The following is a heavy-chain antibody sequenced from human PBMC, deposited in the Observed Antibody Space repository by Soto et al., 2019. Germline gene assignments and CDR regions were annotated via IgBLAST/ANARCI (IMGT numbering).Heavy chain of an antibody. CDR2: IYYSGST. D-gene: IGHD6-19*01. Sequence: QVQLQESGPGLVKPSETLSLTCTVSGGSISSYYWSWIRQPPGKGLEWIGSIYYSGSTNYNPSLKSRVTISEDTSKNQFSLKLSSVTAADTAVYYCASTPCPGIAVAGLMDVWGKGTTVTVSS. V-gene: IGHV4-59*08. CDR3: ASTPCPGIAVAGLMDV. J-gene: IGHJ6*03. CDR1: GGSISSYY.